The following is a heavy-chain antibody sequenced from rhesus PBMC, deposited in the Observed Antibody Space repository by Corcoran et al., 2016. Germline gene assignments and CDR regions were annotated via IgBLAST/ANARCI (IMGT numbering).Heavy chain of an antibody. CDR1: GFSLTTSGMG. J-gene: IGHJ4*01. V-gene: IGHV2S1*01. CDR3: VRVGSAGPDFDY. Sequence: QVTLKESGPALVKPTQTLTLTCTFSGFSLTTSGMGLGWVRQPPGKALDWLASIFWDADKYYSTSLNVRLTISKDTSKTQVVLTMTNMDPVDTATYYCVRVGSAGPDFDYWGQGVLVTVSS. D-gene: IGHD6-13*01. CDR2: IFWDADK.